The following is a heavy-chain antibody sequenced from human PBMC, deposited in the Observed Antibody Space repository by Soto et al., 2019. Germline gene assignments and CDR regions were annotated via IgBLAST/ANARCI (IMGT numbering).Heavy chain of an antibody. D-gene: IGHD3-9*01. CDR2: IYYSGST. CDR3: ARHVNYDILTGYYISRYGAFDI. Sequence: QVQLQESGPGLVKPSETLSLTCTVSGGSISSYYWSWIRQPPGKGLEWIGYIYYSGSTNYNPSLMSRVTVSVDTSKNQSSLRLSSVTASDTAVYYCARHVNYDILTGYYISRYGAFDIWGQGTMVTVSS. V-gene: IGHV4-59*08. CDR1: GGSISSYY. J-gene: IGHJ3*02.